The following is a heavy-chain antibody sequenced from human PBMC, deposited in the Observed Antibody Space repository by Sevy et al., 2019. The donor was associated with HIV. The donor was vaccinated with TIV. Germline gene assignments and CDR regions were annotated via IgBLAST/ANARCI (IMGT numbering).Heavy chain of an antibody. CDR2: IWYDGSNK. J-gene: IGHJ5*02. Sequence: GGSLRLSCAASGFTFSSYGMHWVRQAPGKGLEWVAVIWYDGSNKYYADSVKGRFTISRDNSKNTLYLQMNSLRAEDTAVYYCAREWKGRLNWFDPWGQGTLVTVSS. CDR1: GFTFSSYG. V-gene: IGHV3-33*01. CDR3: AREWKGRLNWFDP. D-gene: IGHD1-1*01.